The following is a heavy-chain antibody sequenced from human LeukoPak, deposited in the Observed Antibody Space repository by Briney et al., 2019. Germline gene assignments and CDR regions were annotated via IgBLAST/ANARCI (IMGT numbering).Heavy chain of an antibody. CDR1: DGSISSYY. CDR3: ARRVSSGYFAFDI. Sequence: SDTLSLTCTAPDGSISSYYWSWIRQPAGKLLEWIGRIYTSGSTNYNPSLKSRVTMSVDTSKNQFSLKLSSVTAADTAVYYCARRVSSGYFAFDIWGQGTMVTVSS. D-gene: IGHD3-22*01. CDR2: IYTSGST. V-gene: IGHV4-4*07. J-gene: IGHJ3*02.